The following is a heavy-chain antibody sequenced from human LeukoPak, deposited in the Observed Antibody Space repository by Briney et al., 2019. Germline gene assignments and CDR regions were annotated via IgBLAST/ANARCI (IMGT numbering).Heavy chain of an antibody. CDR1: GFTFSSYE. CDR3: AGALGYCSSTSCYAENWFDP. Sequence: GGSLRLSRAASGFTFSSYEMNWVRQAPGKGLEWLSYISSSGSTIYYADSVKGRFTISRDNAKNSLYLQMNSLRAEDTAVYYCAGALGYCSSTSCYAENWFDPWGQGTLVTVSS. D-gene: IGHD2-2*01. CDR2: ISSSGSTI. V-gene: IGHV3-48*03. J-gene: IGHJ5*02.